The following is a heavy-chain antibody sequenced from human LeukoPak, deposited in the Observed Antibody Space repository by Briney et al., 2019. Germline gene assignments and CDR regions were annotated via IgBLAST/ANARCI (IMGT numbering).Heavy chain of an antibody. CDR2: IFYSGGT. J-gene: IGHJ6*02. V-gene: IGHV4-31*03. CDR1: GGSISSGGYY. D-gene: IGHD4/OR15-4a*01. CDR3: AGAEAPATPPPYGMDV. Sequence: SETLSLTCTVSGGSISSGGYYWSWIRQHTGKGLEWIGYIFYSGGTFYNPSLKSRVTISIDTSKDQFSLKLSSVTAADTAVYYCAGAEAPATPPPYGMDVWGQGTTVTVSS.